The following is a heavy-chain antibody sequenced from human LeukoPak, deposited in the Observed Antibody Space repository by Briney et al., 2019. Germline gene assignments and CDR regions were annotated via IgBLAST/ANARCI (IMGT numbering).Heavy chain of an antibody. CDR2: ISAYNGNT. Sequence: ASVKVSCKASGCTFTSYSITWVREAPGQGLEWMGWISAYNGNTNYAQKLQGRVTMTTDTSTSTAYMELRSLRSDDTAVYYCARGLQENLAWLKAFSAFDIWGQGAMVTVSS. J-gene: IGHJ3*02. V-gene: IGHV1-18*01. D-gene: IGHD6-19*01. CDR1: GCTFTSYS. CDR3: ARGLQENLAWLKAFSAFDI.